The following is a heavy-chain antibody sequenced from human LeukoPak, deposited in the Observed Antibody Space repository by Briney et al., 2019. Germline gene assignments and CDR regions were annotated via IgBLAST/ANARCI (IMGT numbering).Heavy chain of an antibody. CDR2: ISSSSSYI. CDR1: GFTFSSYS. V-gene: IGHV3-21*01. CDR3: ASESAPDSSGYYYENY. D-gene: IGHD3-22*01. J-gene: IGHJ4*02. Sequence: GSLRLSCAASGFTFSSYSMNWVRQAPGKGLEWVSSISSSSSYIYYADSVKGRFTISRDNAKNSLYLQMNSLRAEDTAVYYCASESAPDSSGYYYENYWGQGTLVTVSS.